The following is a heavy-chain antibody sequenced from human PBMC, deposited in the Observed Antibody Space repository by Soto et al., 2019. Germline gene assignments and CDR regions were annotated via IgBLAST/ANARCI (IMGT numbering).Heavy chain of an antibody. Sequence: GASVKVSCKASGYTFTSYGISWVRQAPGQGLEWMGWISAYYGNTDYAQKLQGRVTMTTDTSTSTAYMELRSLRSDDTAVYYCARDWGYDIWSGHLLDRFDPWGQGTLVTVSS. CDR3: ARDWGYDIWSGHLLDRFDP. J-gene: IGHJ5*02. D-gene: IGHD3-9*01. V-gene: IGHV1-18*01. CDR2: ISAYYGNT. CDR1: GYTFTSYG.